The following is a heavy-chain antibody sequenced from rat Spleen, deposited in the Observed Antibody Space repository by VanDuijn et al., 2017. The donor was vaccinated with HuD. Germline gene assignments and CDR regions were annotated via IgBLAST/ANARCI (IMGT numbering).Heavy chain of an antibody. CDR1: GFIFNNYW. Sequence: EVQLVESGGGLVQPGRSLKLSCVASGFIFNNYWMTWIRQAPGKGLEWVASITHSGGNTYYPDSVKGRFIISRDNAKNSLYLQMDSLRSEDTATYYCARQRTLYYFDYWGQGVMVTVSS. J-gene: IGHJ2*01. CDR2: ITHSGGNT. D-gene: IGHD3-1*01. CDR3: ARQRTLYYFDY. V-gene: IGHV5-31*01.